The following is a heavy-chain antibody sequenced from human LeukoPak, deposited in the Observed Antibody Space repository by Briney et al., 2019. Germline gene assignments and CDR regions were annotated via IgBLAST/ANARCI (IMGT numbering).Heavy chain of an antibody. D-gene: IGHD5-12*01. J-gene: IGHJ5*02. V-gene: IGHV5-51*01. CDR2: IYPGDSDT. Sequence: GESLKLSCKGSGYSFSTYWIAWARQMPGKGLEWMGIIYPGDSDTRYRPSFQGQVTISADKSISAAYLQWSSLKASDTAIYYCARRRVDRGYDPWGQGTLVTVSS. CDR3: ARRRVDRGYDP. CDR1: GYSFSTYW.